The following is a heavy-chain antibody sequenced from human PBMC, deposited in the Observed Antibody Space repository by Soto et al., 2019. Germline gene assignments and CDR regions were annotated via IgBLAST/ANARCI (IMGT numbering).Heavy chain of an antibody. Sequence: SETLSLTCTVSGGSISSSSYYWGWIRQPPGKGLEWIGSIYYSGSTYYNPSLKSRVTISVDTSKNQFSLKLSSVTAADTAVYYCARHGTIYDILTGYSFDAFDIWGQGTMVTVSS. CDR3: ARHGTIYDILTGYSFDAFDI. CDR2: IYYSGST. D-gene: IGHD3-9*01. J-gene: IGHJ3*02. V-gene: IGHV4-39*01. CDR1: GGSISSSSYY.